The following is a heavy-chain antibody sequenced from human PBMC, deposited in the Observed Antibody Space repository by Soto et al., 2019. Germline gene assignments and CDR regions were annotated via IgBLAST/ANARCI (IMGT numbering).Heavy chain of an antibody. CDR3: ARARATVNTERDLGY. CDR1: GYTFYSYD. Sequence: ASVKVSCKTSGYTFYSYDITWVRQAPGQGLEWMGTTSVYNGDSNVAQNLQGRVTMTIDKSTATAYMDLKNLTSDDTAVYYCARARATVNTERDLGYWGQGTLVPVSP. V-gene: IGHV1-18*01. CDR2: TSVYNGDS. D-gene: IGHD4-17*01. J-gene: IGHJ4*02.